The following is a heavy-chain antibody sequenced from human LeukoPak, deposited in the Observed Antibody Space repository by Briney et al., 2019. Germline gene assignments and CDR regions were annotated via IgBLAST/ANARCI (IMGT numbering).Heavy chain of an antibody. CDR1: GGSISSYY. Sequence: PSETLYLTCTVSGGSISSYYWSWIRQPPGKGLQWIGEIYYSGSTNYNPSLKSRVTISVDTSKNQFSLKLSSVTAADTAVYYCARLGDYDFWSGYPNWFDPWGQGTLVTVSS. CDR3: ARLGDYDFWSGYPNWFDP. D-gene: IGHD3-3*01. CDR2: IYYSGST. V-gene: IGHV4-59*08. J-gene: IGHJ5*02.